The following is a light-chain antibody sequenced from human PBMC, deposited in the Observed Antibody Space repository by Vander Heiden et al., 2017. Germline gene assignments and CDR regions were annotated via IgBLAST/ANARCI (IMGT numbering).Light chain of an antibody. J-gene: IGKJ4*01. Sequence: DIHMTPSPNALSASVGDRVTITCRANQTVITWLAWYQQKPGKVPKLLIYKASVLQSGVPSCFSGSGSGTEFTRTISSLQPDDFTIYYCQQYNNDPLTFGGGTVVEIK. CDR1: QTVITW. CDR3: QQYNNDPLT. V-gene: IGKV1-5*03. CDR2: KAS.